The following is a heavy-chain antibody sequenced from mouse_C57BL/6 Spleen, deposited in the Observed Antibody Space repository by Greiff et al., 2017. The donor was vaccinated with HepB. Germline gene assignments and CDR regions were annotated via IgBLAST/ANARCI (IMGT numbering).Heavy chain of an antibody. CDR1: GFSLTSYG. CDR2: IWGVGST. CDR3: ASGKLGRAMDY. J-gene: IGHJ4*01. D-gene: IGHD4-1*01. Sequence: VQLKESGPGLVAPSQSLSIPCTVSGFSLTSYGVDWVRQSPGKGLEWLGVIWGVGSTNYNSALKSRLSISKDNSKSQVFLKMNSLQTDDTAMYYCASGKLGRAMDYWGQGTSVTVSS. V-gene: IGHV2-6*01.